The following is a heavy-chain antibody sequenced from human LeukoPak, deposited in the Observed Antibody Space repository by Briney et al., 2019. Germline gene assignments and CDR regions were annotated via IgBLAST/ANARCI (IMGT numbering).Heavy chain of an antibody. CDR1: GFTFSSYT. J-gene: IGHJ4*02. Sequence: GGSLRLSRAGSGFTFSSYTMNWVRPAPGEGLEWVSSLCESSIYINYADSVKGRFTISRDNAKYSLYLQMTSLRAEDTAVYYCARSYYDSSGYPHSDLDYWGQGTLVTVSS. CDR2: LCESSIYI. V-gene: IGHV3-21*01. D-gene: IGHD3-22*01. CDR3: ARSYYDSSGYPHSDLDY.